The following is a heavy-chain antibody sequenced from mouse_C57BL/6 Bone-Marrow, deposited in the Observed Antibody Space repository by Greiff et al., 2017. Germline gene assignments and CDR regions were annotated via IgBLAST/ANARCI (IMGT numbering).Heavy chain of an antibody. CDR2: IYPRSGNT. D-gene: IGHD2-3*01. CDR1: GYTFTSYG. Sequence: LQESGAELARPGASVKLSCKASGYTFTSYGISWVKQRPGQGLEWIGEIYPRSGNTYYNEKFKGKATLTADKSSSTAYMELRSLTSEDSAVYFCARGGGNGYYFGYFDVWGTGTTVTVSS. V-gene: IGHV1-81*01. J-gene: IGHJ1*03. CDR3: ARGGGNGYYFGYFDV.